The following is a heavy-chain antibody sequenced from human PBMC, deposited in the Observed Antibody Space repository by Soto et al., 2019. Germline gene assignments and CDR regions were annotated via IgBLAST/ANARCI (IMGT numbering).Heavy chain of an antibody. CDR3: AKGGYTSPFDY. J-gene: IGHJ4*02. CDR2: IRASGGDT. CDR1: GFTFSRYA. Sequence: EVQLLESGGGLVQPGGSLRLSCAASGFTFSRYAMTWVRQAPGKGLDWVSTIRASGGDTYYADSVKGRFTISRDNSMNTLFLQMNSLRAEDTAIYYCAKGGYTSPFDYWGLGTLVNVSS. D-gene: IGHD5-12*01. V-gene: IGHV3-23*01.